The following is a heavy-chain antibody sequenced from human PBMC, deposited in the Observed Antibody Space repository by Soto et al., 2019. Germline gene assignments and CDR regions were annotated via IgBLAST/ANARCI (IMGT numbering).Heavy chain of an antibody. CDR1: GFTFSSYS. Sequence: EVQLVESGGDLVQPGGSLRLSCAASGFTFSSYSMNWVRQAPGKGLEWVSYISSSSSTIYYADSVKGRFTISRDNAKNSLYLQMNSLRAEDTAVYYCASFVYWSVTTGWDYFDYWGQGTLVTVSS. V-gene: IGHV3-48*01. CDR2: ISSSSSTI. J-gene: IGHJ4*02. CDR3: ASFVYWSVTTGWDYFDY. D-gene: IGHD4-17*01.